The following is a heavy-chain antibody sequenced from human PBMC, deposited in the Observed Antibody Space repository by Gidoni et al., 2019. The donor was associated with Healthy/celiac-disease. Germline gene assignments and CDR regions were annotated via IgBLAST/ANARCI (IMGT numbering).Heavy chain of an antibody. D-gene: IGHD3-22*01. CDR1: GGTFSSYA. Sequence: QVQLVQSGAEVKKPGSSVKVSCKASGGTFSSYAISWVRQAPGQGLEWMGRIIPILGIANYEQKFQGRVTITADKSTSTAYMELSSLRSEDTAVYYCARVATYYYDSSAARLDPWGQGTLVTVSS. J-gene: IGHJ5*02. CDR2: IIPILGIA. CDR3: ARVATYYYDSSAARLDP. V-gene: IGHV1-69*04.